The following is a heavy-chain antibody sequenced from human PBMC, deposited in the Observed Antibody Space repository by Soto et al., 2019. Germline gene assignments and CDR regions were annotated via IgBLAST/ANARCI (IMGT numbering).Heavy chain of an antibody. Sequence: EVQLVESGGGLVQPGGSLRLSCTASGFSFLNYWMTWVRQAPGKGLEWVANIKQDGSDKYYVDSVKGRFTISRDNAKNSLYLQMDSLRAEDTAVYYCARDPTYVRDAYYLHWGQGTLVTVSS. D-gene: IGHD3-10*02. CDR2: IKQDGSDK. CDR1: GFSFLNYW. V-gene: IGHV3-7*01. J-gene: IGHJ4*02. CDR3: ARDPTYVRDAYYLH.